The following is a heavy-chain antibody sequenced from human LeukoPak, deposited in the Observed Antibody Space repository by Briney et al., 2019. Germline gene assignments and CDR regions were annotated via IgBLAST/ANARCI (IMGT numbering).Heavy chain of an antibody. CDR3: AELGITMIGGV. D-gene: IGHD3-10*02. V-gene: IGHV5-51*01. Sequence: GESLKISCKGSGYSFTSYWNGWVRQMPGKGLELMGIIYPGDSDTRYRPSFEGQITISADKSISTAYPQWNSLNVSDTAMYYCAELGITMIGGVWGKGTTVTISS. CDR2: IYPGDSDT. CDR1: GYSFTSYW. J-gene: IGHJ6*04.